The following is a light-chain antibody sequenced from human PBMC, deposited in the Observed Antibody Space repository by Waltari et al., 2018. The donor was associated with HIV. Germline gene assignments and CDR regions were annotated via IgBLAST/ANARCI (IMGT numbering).Light chain of an antibody. CDR2: EVT. J-gene: IGLJ3*02. CDR3: SAYRSINMLV. CDR1: DRDVGAYDF. V-gene: IGLV2-14*01. Sequence: QSALTQPASVSGSPGQSVTISCTGTDRDVGAYDFVSWYQHYPGSAPKIIIFEVTNRPSAITNRFSASKAGKPAYLTISGRRADDEDDYYGSAYRSINMLVCGGGTKLTV.